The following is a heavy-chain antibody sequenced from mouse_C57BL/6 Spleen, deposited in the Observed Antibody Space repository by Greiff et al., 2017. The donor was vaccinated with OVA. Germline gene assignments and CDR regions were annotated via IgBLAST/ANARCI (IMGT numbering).Heavy chain of an antibody. D-gene: IGHD1-1*01. V-gene: IGHV1-39*01. CDR2: INPNYGTT. J-gene: IGHJ4*01. CDR3: ARNLDDGSSLYAMDY. CDR1: GYSFTDYN. Sequence: VQLQQSGPELVKPGASVKISCKASGYSFTDYNMNWVKQSNGKSLEWIGVINPNYGTTSYNQKFKGKATLTVDQSSSTAYMQLNSLPSEDSAVDDCARNLDDGSSLYAMDYWGQGTSVTVSS.